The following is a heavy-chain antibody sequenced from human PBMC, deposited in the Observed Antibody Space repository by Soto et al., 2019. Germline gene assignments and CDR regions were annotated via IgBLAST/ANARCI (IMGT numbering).Heavy chain of an antibody. CDR3: ARLTVPLDIVILPTASYDY. V-gene: IGHV1-2*02. D-gene: IGHD2-15*01. CDR2: INPKSGGA. J-gene: IGHJ4*02. CDR1: GYTFTDYY. Sequence: VQLMQSGPEVKKPGASVKVSCHASGYTFTDYYIHWVRQAPGQRPEWMGWINPKSGGASFAQKFQGRVTMTRDTSISTVYMELTRLRSGDTAVYYCARLTVPLDIVILPTASYDYWCQGTLVTVSS.